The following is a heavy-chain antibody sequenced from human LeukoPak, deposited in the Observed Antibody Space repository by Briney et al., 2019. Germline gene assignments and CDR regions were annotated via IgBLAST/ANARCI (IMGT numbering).Heavy chain of an antibody. CDR2: ISSSGGTR. V-gene: IGHV3-48*03. CDR3: ATLTVASSFDY. J-gene: IGHJ4*02. D-gene: IGHD6-19*01. Sequence: GGSLRLSCAASGFAFRVYEMYWFGQAPGKGLGWVSYISSSGGTRYYADSVKGRFTISRDNAKNSLYLQMNSLRAEDTAVYYCATLTVASSFDYWGQGTLVTVSS. CDR1: GFAFRVYE.